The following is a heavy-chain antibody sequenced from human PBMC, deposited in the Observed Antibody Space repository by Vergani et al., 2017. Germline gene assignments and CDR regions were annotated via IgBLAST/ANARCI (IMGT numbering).Heavy chain of an antibody. D-gene: IGHD2/OR15-2a*01. Sequence: QVQLVQSGAEVKKPASSVKVSCKASGGTFSSYAISWVRQAPGQGLEWMGGIIPIFGTANYAQKFQGRVTITADESTSTAYMELSSLRSEDTAVYYCARSPFLGQTYYFDYWGQGTLVTVSS. J-gene: IGHJ4*02. CDR2: IIPIFGTA. CDR3: ARSPFLGQTYYFDY. CDR1: GGTFSSYA. V-gene: IGHV1-69*01.